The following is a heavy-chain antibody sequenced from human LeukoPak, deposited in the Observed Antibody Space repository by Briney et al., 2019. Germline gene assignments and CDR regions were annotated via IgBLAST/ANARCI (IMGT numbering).Heavy chain of an antibody. CDR3: ARIAGTTSPDDY. CDR2: INPNSGGT. D-gene: IGHD1-7*01. CDR1: GYTFTGYY. J-gene: IGHJ4*02. Sequence: VKVSCKASGYTFTGYYMHWVRQAPGQGLEWMGRINPNSGGTNYAQKFQGRVTMTRDTSISTAYMELSRLRSDDTAVYYCARIAGTTSPDDYWGQGTLVTVSS. V-gene: IGHV1-2*06.